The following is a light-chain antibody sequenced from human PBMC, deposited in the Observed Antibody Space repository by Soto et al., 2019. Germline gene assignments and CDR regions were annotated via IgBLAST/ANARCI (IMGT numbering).Light chain of an antibody. V-gene: IGKV1-6*02. CDR1: QAIRTA. CDR3: LLDFSYFWA. J-gene: IGKJ1*01. Sequence: AIQLTQSPSSLCACVVDRLTITFLASQAIRTALGWYQQKPGKAPKLLIYAASTLQGGVPPRFSGSGSGTDFTLTISSLQPEDFATYYCLLDFSYFWAFGQGTKVDIK. CDR2: AAS.